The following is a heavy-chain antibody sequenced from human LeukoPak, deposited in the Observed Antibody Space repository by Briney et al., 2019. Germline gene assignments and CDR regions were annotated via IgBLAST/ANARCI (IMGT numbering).Heavy chain of an antibody. CDR2: ISNSGSNI. CDR1: GFTFSDYY. J-gene: IGHJ4*02. Sequence: GGSLRLSCAASGFTFSDYYMTWLRQAPGKGLERVSYISNSGSNIYYADSVKGRFTISRDNGKNSLYLQMNSLRAEDTAVYYCAREHTSGTYYIDYWGQGTLVTVSS. V-gene: IGHV3-11*01. CDR3: AREHTSGTYYIDY. D-gene: IGHD1-26*01.